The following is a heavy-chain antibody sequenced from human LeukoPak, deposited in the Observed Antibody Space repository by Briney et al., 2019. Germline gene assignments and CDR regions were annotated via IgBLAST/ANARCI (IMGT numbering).Heavy chain of an antibody. D-gene: IGHD6-19*01. CDR2: ISSSSSYI. CDR1: GFTFSSYS. Sequence: PGGSLRLSCAASGFTFSSYSMNWVRQAPGKGLEWVSSISSSSSYIYYADSVKGRFTIPRDNAKNSLYLQMNSLRAEDTAVYYCARAHSGWYDYWGQGTLVTVSS. CDR3: ARAHSGWYDY. J-gene: IGHJ4*02. V-gene: IGHV3-21*01.